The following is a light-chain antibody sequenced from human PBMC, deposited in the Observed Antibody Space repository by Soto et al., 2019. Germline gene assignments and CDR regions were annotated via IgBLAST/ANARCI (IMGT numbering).Light chain of an antibody. CDR3: QQYYSTPLT. Sequence: DIVMTQSPDSLAVSLGERATINCKSSQSVLYSANNKNYLAWYQQKPGQPPKLLIYWASTRESGVPDRFSSIGSGTDFTLTISSLQAEDVAVYYCQQYYSTPLTFGGGTKVEIK. V-gene: IGKV4-1*01. CDR1: QSVLYSANNKNY. J-gene: IGKJ4*01. CDR2: WAS.